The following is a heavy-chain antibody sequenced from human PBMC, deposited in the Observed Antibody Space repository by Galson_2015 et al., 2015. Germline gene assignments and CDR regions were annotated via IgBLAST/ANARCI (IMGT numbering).Heavy chain of an antibody. CDR3: ARDLGSGYGDRPVY. V-gene: IGHV3-33*01. CDR1: GFPFSSYG. J-gene: IGHJ4*02. D-gene: IGHD4-17*01. Sequence: SLRLSCAASGFPFSSYGMHWVRRAPGKGLEWVAVIWFDGSNKYYADSVKGRFTISRDNSENTLWLQMDSLRTDDTAVYYCARDLGSGYGDRPVYWGQGTLVTVSS. CDR2: IWFDGSNK.